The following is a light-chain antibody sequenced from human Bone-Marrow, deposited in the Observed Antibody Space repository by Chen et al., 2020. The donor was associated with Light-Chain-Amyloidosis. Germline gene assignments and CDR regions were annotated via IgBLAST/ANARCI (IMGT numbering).Light chain of an antibody. CDR2: RDT. CDR1: DLPTKY. Sequence: SYELTQSPSVSVSPGQTARITCSGDDLPTKYAYWYQQKPGQAPVLVIHRDTERPSGISERFSGSSSGTTATLTLSGFQAEDEADYHCQSAYSSGTYEVIFGGGTKLTVL. CDR3: QSAYSSGTYEVI. V-gene: IGLV3-25*03. J-gene: IGLJ2*01.